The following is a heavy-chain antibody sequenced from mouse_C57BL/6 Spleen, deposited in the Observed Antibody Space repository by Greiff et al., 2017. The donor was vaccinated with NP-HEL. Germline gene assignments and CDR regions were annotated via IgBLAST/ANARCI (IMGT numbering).Heavy chain of an antibody. CDR3: ARREIVVAPYYFDY. CDR2: INPNNGGT. D-gene: IGHD1-1*01. V-gene: IGHV1-22*01. CDR1: GYTFTDYN. J-gene: IGHJ2*01. Sequence: EVKLQESGPELVKPGASVKMSCKASGYTFTDYNMHWVKQSHGKSLEWIGYINPNNGGTSYNQKFKGKATLTVNKSSSTAYMELRSLTSEDSAVYYCARREIVVAPYYFDYWGQGTTLTVSS.